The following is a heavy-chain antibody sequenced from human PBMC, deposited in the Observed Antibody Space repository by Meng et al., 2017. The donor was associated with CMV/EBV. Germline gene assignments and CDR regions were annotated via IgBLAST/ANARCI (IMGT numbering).Heavy chain of an antibody. CDR1: GFTFSSYA. Sequence: SGFTFSSYAMRWVRQAPGKGLEWVAVISYDGSNKYYADSVKGRFTISRDNSKNTLYLQMNSLRAEDTAVYYCARSGRYCSSTSCSLQHWGQGTLVTVSS. CDR3: ARSGRYCSSTSCSLQH. CDR2: ISYDGSNK. D-gene: IGHD2-2*01. J-gene: IGHJ1*01. V-gene: IGHV3-30-3*01.